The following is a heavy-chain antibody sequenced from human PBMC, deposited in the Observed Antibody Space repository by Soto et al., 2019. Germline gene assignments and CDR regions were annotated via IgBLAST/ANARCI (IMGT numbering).Heavy chain of an antibody. CDR2: ISSRSSYI. V-gene: IGHV3-21*01. D-gene: IGHD3-3*01. Sequence: EVQLVESGGGLVKPGGSLRLSCAASGFTFCSYSMNWVRQAPGKGLEWVSSISSRSSYIYYADSVKGRFTISRDNAKNSLYLQMNSLRAEDTAVYYCATSGDFWSGSLPDYWGHGTLVTVSS. CDR1: GFTFCSYS. CDR3: ATSGDFWSGSLPDY. J-gene: IGHJ4*01.